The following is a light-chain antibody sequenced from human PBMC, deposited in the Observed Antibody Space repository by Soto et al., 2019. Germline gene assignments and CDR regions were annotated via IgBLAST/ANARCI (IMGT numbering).Light chain of an antibody. Sequence: DIQMTQSPSSLSASVGDRVTITCRASQGISNYLAWYQQKPGKVPKLLIYAASTLQPGVPTRFSGSGSGTIFTRTISILQLKDVATYYWQKYNSAPITFGGGTKVEIK. CDR3: QKYNSAPIT. J-gene: IGKJ4*01. CDR2: AAS. V-gene: IGKV1-27*01. CDR1: QGISNY.